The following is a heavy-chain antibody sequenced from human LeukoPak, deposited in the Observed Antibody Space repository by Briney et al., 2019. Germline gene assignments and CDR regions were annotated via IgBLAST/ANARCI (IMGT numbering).Heavy chain of an antibody. CDR1: GGTFSSYA. J-gene: IGHJ6*03. Sequence: ASVKVSCKASGGTFSSYAISWVRQAPGQGLEWMGGIIPIFGTASYAQKFQGRVTITTDESTSTAYMELSSVRSEDTAVYYFARSGSGLYPYYYYYMDVWGKGTTVTVSS. CDR3: ARSGSGLYPYYYYYMDV. CDR2: IIPIFGTA. V-gene: IGHV1-69*05. D-gene: IGHD3-3*01.